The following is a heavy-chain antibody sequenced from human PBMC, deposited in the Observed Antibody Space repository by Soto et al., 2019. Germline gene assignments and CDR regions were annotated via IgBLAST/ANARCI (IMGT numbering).Heavy chain of an antibody. CDR3: AKGGGANSYHFDN. Sequence: PGGSLRLSCTASGFTFSYNAMNWGRQAPGKGLEWVSSITTSGDGTSYADSVRGRFTISRDNSKNTLYLEINRLRAEDTAIYYCAKGGGANSYHFDNWGQGTLVTVSS. V-gene: IGHV3-23*01. D-gene: IGHD3-16*01. CDR1: GFTFSYNA. CDR2: ITTSGDGT. J-gene: IGHJ4*02.